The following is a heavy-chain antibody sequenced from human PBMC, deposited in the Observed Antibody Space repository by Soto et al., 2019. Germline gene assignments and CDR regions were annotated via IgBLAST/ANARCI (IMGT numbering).Heavy chain of an antibody. J-gene: IGHJ4*02. D-gene: IGHD3-10*01. CDR1: GGSISSYY. CDR2: IYYSGST. CDR3: ARATLASIWSFDY. Sequence: QVQLQESGPGLVKPSETLSLTCTVSGGSISSYYWSWIRQPPGKGLEWIGYIYYSGSTNYNPSLKSRVTISVDTSKNQFSLKLSSVTAADTAVYYCARATLASIWSFDYWGQGTLVTVSS. V-gene: IGHV4-59*01.